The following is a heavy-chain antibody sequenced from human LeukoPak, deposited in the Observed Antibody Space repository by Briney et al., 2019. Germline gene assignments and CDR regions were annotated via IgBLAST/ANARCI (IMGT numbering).Heavy chain of an antibody. CDR2: INTDGTII. V-gene: IGHV3-74*01. CDR3: ATNQRGGSYSLDY. D-gene: IGHD1-26*01. CDR1: GFTFITYW. J-gene: IGHJ4*02. Sequence: PGGSLRLSCVDSGFTFITYWMHWVRQAPGKGLEWVSRINTDGTIITYADSVKGRFTVSRDNAKSSPYLQMNSLRAEDTAVYYCATNQRGGSYSLDYWGQGTLVTVSS.